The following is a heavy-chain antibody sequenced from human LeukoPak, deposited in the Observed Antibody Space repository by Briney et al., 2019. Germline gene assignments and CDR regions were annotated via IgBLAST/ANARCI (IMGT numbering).Heavy chain of an antibody. J-gene: IGHJ4*02. Sequence: GSLRLSCAASGFTFSSYSMNWIRQPPGKGLEWIGSIYHSGSTYYNPSLKSRVTISVDTSKNQFSLKLSSVTAADTAVYYCARALRAFCDYWGQGTLVTVSS. CDR3: ARALRAFCDY. CDR1: GFTFSSYS. V-gene: IGHV4-38-2*01. CDR2: IYHSGST. D-gene: IGHD3-10*01.